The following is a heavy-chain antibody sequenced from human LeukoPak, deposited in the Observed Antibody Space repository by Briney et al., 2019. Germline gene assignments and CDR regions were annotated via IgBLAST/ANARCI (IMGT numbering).Heavy chain of an antibody. D-gene: IGHD4-17*01. CDR3: ARDDPDYGFTFDI. J-gene: IGHJ3*02. Sequence: QPGRSLRLSCAASGFTFSSYGMHWVRQAPGKGLEWVAVIWYDGSNKYYADSVKGRITISRDNSKNTLYLQMNSLRAEDTAVYYCARDDPDYGFTFDIWGQGTMVTVSS. CDR1: GFTFSSYG. V-gene: IGHV3-33*01. CDR2: IWYDGSNK.